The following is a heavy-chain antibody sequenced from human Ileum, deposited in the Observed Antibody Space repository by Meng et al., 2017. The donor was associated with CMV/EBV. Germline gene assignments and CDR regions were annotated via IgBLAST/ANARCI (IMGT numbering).Heavy chain of an antibody. CDR3: ARVGAMVRGPHFDY. J-gene: IGHJ4*02. V-gene: IGHV4-39*07. CDR1: GGSIGSSSYY. D-gene: IGHD3-10*01. Sequence: QLQEAGPGLGKPSETLSPTCPVSGGSIGSSSYYWGWIRQPPGKGLEWIGSIYYSGSTYYNPSLKSRVTISVDTSKNQFSLKLSSVTAADTAVYYCARVGAMVRGPHFDYWGQGTLVTVSS. CDR2: IYYSGST.